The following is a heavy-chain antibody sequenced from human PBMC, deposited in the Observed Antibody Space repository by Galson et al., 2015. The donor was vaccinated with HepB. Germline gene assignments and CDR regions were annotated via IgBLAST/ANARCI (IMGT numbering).Heavy chain of an antibody. V-gene: IGHV1-24*01. CDR2: YDPEDGDK. J-gene: IGHJ4*02. Sequence: SVKVSCKVSGYTLTDLSMYWVRQAPGKGLEWMGSYDPEDGDKIYAQKVQARVIMTEDTSTNTAYMELSSLRSEDTAVYYCATGRYCTTAGCNVIDFWGQGTLVTVSS. CDR1: GYTLTDLS. CDR3: ATGRYCTTAGCNVIDF. D-gene: IGHD2-8*01.